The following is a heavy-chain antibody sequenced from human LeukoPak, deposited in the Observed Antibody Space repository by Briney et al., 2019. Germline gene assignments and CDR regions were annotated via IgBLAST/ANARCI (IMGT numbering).Heavy chain of an antibody. D-gene: IGHD3-9*01. Sequence: KSSETLSLTCTVSGGSIRGSDFYWGWIRQPRGKGLEWIGSIYHSGSPYYHPSLKSRVTISVDTSKTQFSLKLSSVTAADTAVYYCARVLGILPGYYAFDIWGQGTMVTVSS. CDR3: ARVLGILPGYYAFDI. CDR1: GGSIRGSDFY. V-gene: IGHV4-39*07. J-gene: IGHJ3*02. CDR2: IYHSGSP.